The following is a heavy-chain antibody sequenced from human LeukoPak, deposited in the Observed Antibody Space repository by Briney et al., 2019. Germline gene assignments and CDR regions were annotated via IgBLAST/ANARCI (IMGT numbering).Heavy chain of an antibody. D-gene: IGHD7-27*01. V-gene: IGHV3-48*03. Sequence: GGSLRLSCAASGFTFSSYETNWVRQAPGKGLEWISYISSTSYSIYYADSVKGRFTISRDNAKNALYLQMDSLRDEDTALYYCAASLGPRDYWGQGILVTVS. CDR2: ISSTSYSI. CDR3: AASLGPRDY. J-gene: IGHJ4*02. CDR1: GFTFSSYE.